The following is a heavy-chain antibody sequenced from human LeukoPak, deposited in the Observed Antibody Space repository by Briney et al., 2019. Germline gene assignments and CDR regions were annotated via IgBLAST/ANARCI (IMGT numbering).Heavy chain of an antibody. CDR1: GASISVYY. D-gene: IGHD6-13*01. V-gene: IGHV4-4*07. CDR3: ARLVGSSWYREVLRGRDY. CDR2: IYPSGST. J-gene: IGHJ4*02. Sequence: SETLSLTCTVSGASISVYYWTWIRQPAGKGLEWIGRIYPSGSTNYNPSLKSRVTMSVDTSKNQFSLNLSSVTAADTAVYYCARLVGSSWYREVLRGRDYWGQGTLVTVSS.